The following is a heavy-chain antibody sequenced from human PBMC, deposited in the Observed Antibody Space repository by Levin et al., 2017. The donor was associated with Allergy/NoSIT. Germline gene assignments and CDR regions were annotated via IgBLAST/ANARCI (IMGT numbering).Heavy chain of an antibody. V-gene: IGHV3-21*06. Sequence: GGSLRLSCAASGFTFSTYTMYWVRHAPGKGLEWVSSISGTDTYIYYADSVKGRFTVSRDNAKNSLFLQMDNLRAEDTAVYYCSRLLHHWGQGTLVTVSS. CDR3: SRLLHH. CDR1: GFTFSTYT. CDR2: ISGTDTYI. J-gene: IGHJ5*02.